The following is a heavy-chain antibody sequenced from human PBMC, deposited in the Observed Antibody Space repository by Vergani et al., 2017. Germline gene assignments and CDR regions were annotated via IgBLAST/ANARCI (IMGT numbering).Heavy chain of an antibody. CDR1: EGTFSSYA. CDR2: IIPILGIA. Sequence: QVQLVQSGAEVKKPGSSVKVSCKASEGTFSSYAISWVRQAPGQGLEWMGRIIPILGIANYAQKFQGRVTITADKSTSTAYMELSSLRSEDTAVYYCARFISGDDYWGQGTLVTVSS. CDR3: ARFISGDDY. V-gene: IGHV1-69*04. D-gene: IGHD6-19*01. J-gene: IGHJ4*02.